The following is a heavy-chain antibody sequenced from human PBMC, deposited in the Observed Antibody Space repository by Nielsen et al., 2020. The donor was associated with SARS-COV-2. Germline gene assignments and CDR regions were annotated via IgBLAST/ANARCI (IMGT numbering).Heavy chain of an antibody. CDR2: INPNSGGT. J-gene: IGHJ5*02. D-gene: IGHD3-3*01. Sequence: ASVKVSCKASGYTFTGYYMHWVRQAPGQGLEWMGRINPNSGGTNYAQKFQGRVTMTRDTSISTAYMELSRLRSEDTAVYYCARDGRRFLEWLWDWFDPWGQGTLVTVSS. CDR1: GYTFTGYY. CDR3: ARDGRRFLEWLWDWFDP. V-gene: IGHV1-2*06.